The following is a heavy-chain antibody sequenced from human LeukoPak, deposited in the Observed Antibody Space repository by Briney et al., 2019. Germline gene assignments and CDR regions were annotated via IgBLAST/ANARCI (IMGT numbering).Heavy chain of an antibody. CDR3: AKSPSNYDSSGYIYYYYYMDV. V-gene: IGHV3-23*01. D-gene: IGHD3-22*01. CDR1: GFTFSSYA. CDR2: ISGSGGST. J-gene: IGHJ6*03. Sequence: GGSLRLSCAASGFTFSSYAMSWVRQAPGKGLEWVSAISGSGGSTYYADSVKGRFTISRDNSKNTLYLQMNSLRAEDTAVYYCAKSPSNYDSSGYIYYYYYMDVWGKGTTVTVSS.